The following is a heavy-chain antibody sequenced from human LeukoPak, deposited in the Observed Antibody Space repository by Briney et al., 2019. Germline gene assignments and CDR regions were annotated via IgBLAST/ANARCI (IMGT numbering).Heavy chain of an antibody. CDR1: GYSFPSYG. D-gene: IGHD3-22*01. V-gene: IGHV5-10-1*01. CDR3: VRQPPGVYDTTPNWFDP. J-gene: IGHJ5*02. CDR2: IAPSDSYT. Sequence: GESLKISRKVSGYSFPSYGITWVRQVPGKGLEWMGRIAPSDSYTNYNPSFEGHVTMSVEKSITTVYLQWSSLKASDTAMYYCVRQPPGVYDTTPNWFDPWGQGTLVTVSS.